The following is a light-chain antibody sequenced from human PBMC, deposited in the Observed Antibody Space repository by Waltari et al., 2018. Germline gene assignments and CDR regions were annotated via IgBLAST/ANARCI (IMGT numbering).Light chain of an antibody. V-gene: IGLV2-23*01. CDR2: EDT. CDR3: CAHAGSGIWV. J-gene: IGLJ3*02. Sequence: QSALPQPASVSGSPGQSITLPCTGTSSDVGSYNLVPWYQQHPGKVPKLIIYEDTKRPSGVSDRFSGSKSGNTASLTISGLQAEDEADYHCCAHAGSGIWVFGGGTKLTVL. CDR1: SSDVGSYNL.